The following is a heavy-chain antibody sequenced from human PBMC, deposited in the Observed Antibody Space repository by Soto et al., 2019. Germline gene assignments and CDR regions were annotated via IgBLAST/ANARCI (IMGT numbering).Heavy chain of an antibody. V-gene: IGHV5-51*01. CDR2: VYPGDSDT. CDR1: GYTFSKYW. J-gene: IGHJ6*02. D-gene: IGHD3-3*01. Sequence: GESLKISCQASGYTFSKYWIAWVRQLHGQGLAYVGIVYPGDSDTRYSPSFQGQVTISVDTSTSTAYMQWNSLKASDSAMYYCARRRKDDSGSSPYYSAFDVGGRGTTVTGSS. CDR3: ARRRKDDSGSSPYYSAFDV.